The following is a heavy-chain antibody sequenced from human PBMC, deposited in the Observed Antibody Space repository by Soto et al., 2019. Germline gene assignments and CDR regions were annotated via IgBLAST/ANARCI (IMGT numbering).Heavy chain of an antibody. CDR2: TYYRSRWYS. V-gene: IGHV6-1*01. CDR3: ARSEEDSDYYYYGLDV. J-gene: IGHJ6*02. CDR1: GDSVSSSSVA. Sequence: SQTLSLPCVISGDSVSSSSVAWNWVRQSPSRGLAWLGRTYYRSRWYSDFAVSVRGRIVINADTSKNQFSLQLNSVTPEDTAVYFCARSEEDSDYYYYGLDVWGQGTTVTVSS. D-gene: IGHD2-15*01.